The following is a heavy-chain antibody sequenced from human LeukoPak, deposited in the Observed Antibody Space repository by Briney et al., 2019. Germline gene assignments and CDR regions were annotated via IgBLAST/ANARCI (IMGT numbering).Heavy chain of an antibody. Sequence: SATLSLTCSVSGESISSSSWTWIRQSPGKGLESLGYIANNGNAKYKSSFEGRVTLSVDTSKSQFSLTLSSVTAADTAVYYCARRIFSAQFRPLLYAYMDVWGKGTAVIVSS. V-gene: IGHV4-59*08. D-gene: IGHD2/OR15-2a*01. CDR2: IANNGNA. J-gene: IGHJ6*03. CDR1: GESISSSS. CDR3: ARRIFSAQFRPLLYAYMDV.